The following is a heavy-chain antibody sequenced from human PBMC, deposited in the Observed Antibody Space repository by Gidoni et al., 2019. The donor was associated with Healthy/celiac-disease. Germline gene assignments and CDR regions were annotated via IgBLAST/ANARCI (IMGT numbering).Heavy chain of an antibody. CDR1: GFTFRSYS. CDR3: ARDGEYYGSGSTNFDY. CDR2: ISSSSSYI. Sequence: EVQLVESGGGLVKPGGSLRLSCAASGFTFRSYSMNWFRQAPGKGLECVSSISSSSSYIYYADSVKGRFTISRDNAKNSLYLQMNSLRAEDTAVYYCARDGEYYGSGSTNFDYWGQGTLVTVSS. J-gene: IGHJ4*02. D-gene: IGHD3-10*01. V-gene: IGHV3-21*01.